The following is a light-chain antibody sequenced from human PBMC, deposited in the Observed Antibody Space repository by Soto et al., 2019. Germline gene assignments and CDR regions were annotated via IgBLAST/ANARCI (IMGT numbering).Light chain of an antibody. CDR2: QHT. Sequence: SYELTQPPSVSVSPGQTASITCSGDKLGDKYTSWYQQKPGQSPVLVIYQHTKRPSGIPERFSGSNSGNTATLTISGTQAMDGADYYCQAWDSSTAVFGGGTKLT. CDR3: QAWDSSTAV. V-gene: IGLV3-1*01. CDR1: KLGDKY. J-gene: IGLJ2*01.